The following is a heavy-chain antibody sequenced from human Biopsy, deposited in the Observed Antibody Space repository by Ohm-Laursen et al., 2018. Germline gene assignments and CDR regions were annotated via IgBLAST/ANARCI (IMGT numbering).Heavy chain of an antibody. D-gene: IGHD2-15*01. CDR1: GFTFTAYW. Sequence: SLRLSCTASGFTFTAYWMYWVRQVPGTGLVWVSHIKSVGSWTNYADSVKGRFTISRDNAKNTLYLQMNSLRAEDTAVYYCVSFLKDLNMAVWGQGTTVTVSS. V-gene: IGHV3-74*01. J-gene: IGHJ6*02. CDR2: IKSVGSWT. CDR3: VSFLKDLNMAV.